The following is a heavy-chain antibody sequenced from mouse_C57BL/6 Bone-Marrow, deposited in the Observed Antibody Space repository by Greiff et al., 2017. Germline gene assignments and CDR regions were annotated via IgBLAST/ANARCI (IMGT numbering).Heavy chain of an antibody. CDR2: IRNKANGYTT. CDR1: GFTFTDYY. J-gene: IGHJ2*01. CDR3: ATYRGWLLPFDY. Sequence: EVQRVESGGGLVQPGGSLSLSCAASGFTFTDYYMSWVRQPPGKALEWLGFIRNKANGYTTEYSASVKGRFTISRDNSQSILYLQMNALRAEDSATYYCATYRGWLLPFDYWGQGTTLTVSS. V-gene: IGHV7-3*01. D-gene: IGHD2-3*01.